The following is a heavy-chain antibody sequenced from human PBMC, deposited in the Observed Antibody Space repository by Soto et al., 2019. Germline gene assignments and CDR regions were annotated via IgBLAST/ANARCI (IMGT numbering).Heavy chain of an antibody. J-gene: IGHJ4*02. Sequence: PSETLSLTCTVSGGSISSYYWSWIRQPPGKGLEWIGYIYYSGSTNYNPSLKSRVTISVDTSKNQFSLRLRSVSAADTAVYYCARDGSRYDFWSGPYYFDYWGQGTLVTVSS. D-gene: IGHD3-3*01. V-gene: IGHV4-59*01. CDR3: ARDGSRYDFWSGPYYFDY. CDR2: IYYSGST. CDR1: GGSISSYY.